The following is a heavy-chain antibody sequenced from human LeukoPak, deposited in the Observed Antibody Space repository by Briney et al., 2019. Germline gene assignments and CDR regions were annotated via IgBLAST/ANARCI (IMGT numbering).Heavy chain of an antibody. J-gene: IGHJ4*02. CDR1: GYTFTSYG. D-gene: IGHD3-10*01. Sequence: VASVKVSCKASGYTFTSYGISWVRQAPGQGLEWMGWISAYNGNTNYPQKLQGRVTMTTDTSTSTAYMELRSLRSDDTAVYYCARDRPRWGSGSYNGEIWGQGTLVTASS. CDR3: ARDRPRWGSGSYNGEI. CDR2: ISAYNGNT. V-gene: IGHV1-18*04.